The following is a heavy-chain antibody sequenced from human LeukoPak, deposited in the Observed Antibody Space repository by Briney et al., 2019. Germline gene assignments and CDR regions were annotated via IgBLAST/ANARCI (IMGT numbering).Heavy chain of an antibody. D-gene: IGHD3-10*01. CDR2: INHSGST. CDR3: ARGRLLWFGELLYLVH. Sequence: SETLSLTCAVYGGSFSGYYWSWINQPPGKGLEWIGEINHSGSTNYNPSLKSRVAISVDTSKNQFSLKLSSVTAADTAVYYCARGRLLWFGELLYLVHWGQGTLVTVSS. CDR1: GGSFSGYY. V-gene: IGHV4-34*01. J-gene: IGHJ4*02.